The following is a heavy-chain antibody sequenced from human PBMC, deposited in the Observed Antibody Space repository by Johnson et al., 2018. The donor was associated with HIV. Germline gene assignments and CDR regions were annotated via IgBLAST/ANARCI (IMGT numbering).Heavy chain of an antibody. V-gene: IGHV3-30*03. CDR3: ARDGLSGAFDI. J-gene: IGHJ3*02. CDR2: ISSDGTVK. CDR1: GFTFSSYG. Sequence: QVQLMESGGGVVQPGRSLRLSCAASGFTFSSYGMDWVRQAPGKGLESVAGISSDGTVKYSADYVKGRFTVSRDNSKNMLYLQLSSLRVEDTAVYCCARDGLSGAFDIWGQGTMVTVSS. D-gene: IGHD6-25*01.